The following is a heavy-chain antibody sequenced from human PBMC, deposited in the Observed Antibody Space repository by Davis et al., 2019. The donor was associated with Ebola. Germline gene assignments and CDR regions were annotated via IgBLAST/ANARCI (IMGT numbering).Heavy chain of an antibody. CDR2: IRSKANSYAT. D-gene: IGHD2-15*01. Sequence: PGGSLRLSCAASGFTFSGSAMHWVRQASGKGLEWVGRIRSKANSYATAYAASVKGRFIISRDDSKNTAYLQMNSLKTEDTAVYYCTASGSGGVDYWGQGTLVTVSS. V-gene: IGHV3-73*01. CDR3: TASGSGGVDY. J-gene: IGHJ4*02. CDR1: GFTFSGSA.